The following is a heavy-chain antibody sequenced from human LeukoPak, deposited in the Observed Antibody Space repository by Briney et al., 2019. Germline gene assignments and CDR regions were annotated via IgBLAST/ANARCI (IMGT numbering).Heavy chain of an antibody. J-gene: IGHJ4*02. CDR3: ARDLAAAGQEYYFDY. CDR2: ISYSGST. D-gene: IGHD6-13*01. V-gene: IGHV4-39*07. Sequence: SETLSLTCTVSGGSISSTNYYWGWIRQTPGRGLEGIGSISYSGSTSYNPSIKRRVTTSVDTFKNQFSLKLSSVTAADTAVYYCARDLAAAGQEYYFDYWGQGTLVTVSS. CDR1: GGSISSTNYY.